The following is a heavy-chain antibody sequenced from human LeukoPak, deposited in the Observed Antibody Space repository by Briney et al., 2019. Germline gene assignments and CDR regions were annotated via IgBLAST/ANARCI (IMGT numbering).Heavy chain of an antibody. CDR3: ARTPPKGDIDY. Sequence: ASVNLSCKSSGYTFTNYDFNWVRQATGQGHGWLWWMSASSGDTGYAQKFQGRVSMTRATSISTAYLELSSLTFEDTAVYYCARTPPKGDIDYWGQGTLVTVSS. CDR2: MSASSGDT. J-gene: IGHJ4*02. V-gene: IGHV1-8*01. D-gene: IGHD2-21*02. CDR1: GYTFTNYD.